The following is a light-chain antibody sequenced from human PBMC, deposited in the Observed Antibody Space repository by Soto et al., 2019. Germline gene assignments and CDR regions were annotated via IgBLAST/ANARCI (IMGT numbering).Light chain of an antibody. CDR3: AAWDDSLNGQV. CDR1: SSNIGSNT. CDR2: SNN. Sequence: QSVLTQPPSASGTPGQSVTISCSGSSSNIGSNTVNWYQQLPGTAPKLLIYSNNQRPSGVPDRFSGSKSGTSASLAISGLQSEDEAEYYCAAWDDSLNGQVFGGGTKRTVL. J-gene: IGLJ2*01. V-gene: IGLV1-44*01.